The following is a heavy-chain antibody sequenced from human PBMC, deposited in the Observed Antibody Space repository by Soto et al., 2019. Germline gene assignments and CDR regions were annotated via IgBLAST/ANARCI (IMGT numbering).Heavy chain of an antibody. V-gene: IGHV1-2*02. Sequence: ASVKVSCKASGYTFIGYYMQWVRQAPGQGLEWMGWINPNSGDTKYAQKFQGRVTMTSDTSISTVYMELSRLTSDDTAVYYCARGSDSCASWGQGNLVTVSS. CDR3: ARGSDSCAS. CDR1: GYTFIGYY. CDR2: INPNSGDT. J-gene: IGHJ1*01. D-gene: IGHD2-21*02.